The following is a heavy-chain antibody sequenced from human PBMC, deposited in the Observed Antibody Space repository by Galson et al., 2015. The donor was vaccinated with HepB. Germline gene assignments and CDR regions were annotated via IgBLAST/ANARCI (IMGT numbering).Heavy chain of an antibody. CDR1: GSSLSTSGVG. CDR2: IYWDDDK. J-gene: IGHJ4*02. CDR3: AHSGEQWLVAGATFDY. V-gene: IGHV2-5*02. D-gene: IGHD6-19*01. Sequence: PALVKPTQTLTLTCTFSGSSLSTSGVGVGWIRQPPGKALEWLALIYWDDDKRYSPSLKSRLTITKDTSKNQVVLTMTNMDPVDTATYYCAHSGEQWLVAGATFDYWGQGTLVTVSS.